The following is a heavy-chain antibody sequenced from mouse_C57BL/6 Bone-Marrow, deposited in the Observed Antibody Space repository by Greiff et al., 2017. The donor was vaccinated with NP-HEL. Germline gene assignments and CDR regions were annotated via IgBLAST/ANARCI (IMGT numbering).Heavy chain of an antibody. CDR3: ARSLLLRCGVMDY. Sequence: VQLQQPGAELVKPGASVKMSCKASGYTFTSYWITWVKQRPGQGLEWIGDIYPGSGSTNYNEKFKSKATLTVDTSSSTAYMQLSSLTSEDSAVYYCARSLLLRCGVMDYWGQGTSVTVSS. J-gene: IGHJ4*01. CDR1: GYTFTSYW. D-gene: IGHD1-1*01. CDR2: IYPGSGST. V-gene: IGHV1-55*01.